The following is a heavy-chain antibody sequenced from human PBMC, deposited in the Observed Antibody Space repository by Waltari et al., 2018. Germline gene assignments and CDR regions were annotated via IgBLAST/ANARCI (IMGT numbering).Heavy chain of an antibody. J-gene: IGHJ4*02. D-gene: IGHD1-26*01. CDR3: ARTPWYSGSYYYFDY. CDR2: SYPGDSDT. Sequence: EVQLVQSGAEVKKPGESLKISCKGSGYSFTSYCIDWVRQMPGKGLEWLGTSYPGDSDTRYSPSLQSEVTITDDKSISTAYLQWSRLKASDTAMYYCARTPWYSGSYYYFDYWGQGTLGTVSS. CDR1: GYSFTSYC. V-gene: IGHV5-51*01.